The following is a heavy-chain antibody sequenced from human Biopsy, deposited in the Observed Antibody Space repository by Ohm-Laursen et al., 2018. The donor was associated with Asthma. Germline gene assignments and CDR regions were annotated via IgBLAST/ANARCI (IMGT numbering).Heavy chain of an antibody. J-gene: IGHJ3*02. CDR1: VFTFSRFG. CDR3: VRDGTDDAFDI. CDR2: ISYDGYNK. D-gene: IGHD1-1*01. V-gene: IGHV3-30*03. Sequence: SLRLSCSASVFTFSRFGMHWVRRAPGKGLEWVALISYDGYNKYYIDSVKGRFTMARDNSKNTLGLQMNSLREEDTAVYYCVRDGTDDAFDIWGQGTVVSVSS.